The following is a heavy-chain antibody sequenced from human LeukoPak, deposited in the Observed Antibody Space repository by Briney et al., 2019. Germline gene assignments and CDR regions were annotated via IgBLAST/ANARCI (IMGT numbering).Heavy chain of an antibody. CDR1: GYSFTSYW. CDR3: ARPPPAYCSSTSCSNDAFDI. V-gene: IGHV5-51*01. D-gene: IGHD2-2*01. Sequence: GASLKISSKGAGYSFTSYWNCLGRQLPREGVWWVGIIYPGGSDTRYSPSFQGQVTISADKSISTASLQWSSLKASDTAMYYCARPPPAYCSSTSCSNDAFDIWGQGTMVTVSS. CDR2: IYPGGSDT. J-gene: IGHJ3*02.